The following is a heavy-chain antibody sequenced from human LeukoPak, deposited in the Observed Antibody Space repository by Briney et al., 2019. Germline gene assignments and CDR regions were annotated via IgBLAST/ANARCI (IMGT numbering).Heavy chain of an antibody. CDR3: TRGGPVAGTHKYLQH. Sequence: ASVKVSCKASGYTFTSYDINWVRQATGQGLEWLGWMNPNNANTDYAQKFQGRVTLTRNTSISTAYMELSSLRSEDTAVYFCTRGGPVAGTHKYLQHWGQGTLVTVSS. D-gene: IGHD6-19*01. CDR2: MNPNNANT. J-gene: IGHJ1*01. V-gene: IGHV1-8*02. CDR1: GYTFTSYD.